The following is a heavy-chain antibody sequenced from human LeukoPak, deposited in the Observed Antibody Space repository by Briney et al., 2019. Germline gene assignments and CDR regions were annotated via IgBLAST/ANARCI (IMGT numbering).Heavy chain of an antibody. Sequence: PGGSLRLSCAASGFTFSSYWMNWVRQAPGKGLVWVSRIASDGSSTTYADSVKGRFSISRDNAKNTLYLQMNSLRAEDTAVYYCASSLRRIVGATGVDYWGQGTLVTVSS. CDR2: IASDGSST. CDR1: GFTFSSYW. CDR3: ASSLRRIVGATGVDY. V-gene: IGHV3-74*01. J-gene: IGHJ4*02. D-gene: IGHD1-26*01.